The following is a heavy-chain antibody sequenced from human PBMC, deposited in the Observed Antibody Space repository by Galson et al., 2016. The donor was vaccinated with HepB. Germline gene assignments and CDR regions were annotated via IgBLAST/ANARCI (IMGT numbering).Heavy chain of an antibody. Sequence: SLRLSCAASGFTFDNYAIHWVRQAPGKGLEWVSSVSWNSASTAYADSVKGRFAISRDNAKNSLYLQMNSLRAEDTALYYCVKGASSGWYEGGNNWFDPWGQGTLVTVSS. V-gene: IGHV3-9*01. CDR3: VKGASSGWYEGGNNWFDP. CDR1: GFTFDNYA. D-gene: IGHD6-19*01. J-gene: IGHJ5*02. CDR2: VSWNSAST.